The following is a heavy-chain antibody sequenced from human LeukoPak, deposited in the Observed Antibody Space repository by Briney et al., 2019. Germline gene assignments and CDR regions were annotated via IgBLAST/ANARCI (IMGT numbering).Heavy chain of an antibody. J-gene: IGHJ6*03. CDR3: ARETSQKGAHYMDV. D-gene: IGHD3-16*01. CDR2: IYYSGST. Sequence: SETLSLTCTVSGGSISSSSYYWGWIRQPPGKGLEWIGSIYYSGSTYYNPSLKSRVTISVDTSKNQFSLKLTSVSAADTAVYYCARETSQKGAHYMDVWGKGTTVTISS. CDR1: GGSISSSSYY. V-gene: IGHV4-39*07.